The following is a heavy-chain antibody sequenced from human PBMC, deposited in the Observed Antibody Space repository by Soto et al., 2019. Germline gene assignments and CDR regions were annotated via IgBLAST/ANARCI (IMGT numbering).Heavy chain of an antibody. CDR1: GFTFSGSA. CDR3: TRLHTYACDY. CDR2: IRSKANSYAT. Sequence: EVQLVESGGGLVQPGGSLKLSCAASGFTFSGSAMHWVRQASGKGLEWVGRIRSKANSYATAYAASVKGRFTISRDDSKNTAYLQMNSLTTEDTGVYYCTRLHTYACDYWGQGTLVTVSS. V-gene: IGHV3-73*01. J-gene: IGHJ4*02. D-gene: IGHD2-2*01.